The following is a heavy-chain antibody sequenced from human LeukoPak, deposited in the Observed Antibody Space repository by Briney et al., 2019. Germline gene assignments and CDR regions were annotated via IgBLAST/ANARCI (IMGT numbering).Heavy chain of an antibody. Sequence: SETLSLTCTVSGGSISSYYWSWIRQPPGKGLEWIGYIYYSGSTNYNPSLKSRVTISVDTSKNQFSLKLSSVTAADTAVYYRARDPGYDFWSGYGTSGWFDPWGQGTLVTVSS. V-gene: IGHV4-59*01. CDR3: ARDPGYDFWSGYGTSGWFDP. CDR2: IYYSGST. J-gene: IGHJ5*02. CDR1: GGSISSYY. D-gene: IGHD3-3*01.